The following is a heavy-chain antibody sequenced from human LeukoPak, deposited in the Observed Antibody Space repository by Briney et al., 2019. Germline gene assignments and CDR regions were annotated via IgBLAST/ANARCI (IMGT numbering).Heavy chain of an antibody. J-gene: IGHJ5*02. CDR2: IKHSGST. CDR1: GGSFSGYY. Sequence: WEALFHTCALCGGSFSGYYWSGMRKPQGKGLEWIGEIKHSGSTNYNPSLKIRVTISVDTSKNQFSLKLSSVTAADTAVYYCARGHLGWFDPWGQGTLVTVSS. CDR3: ARGHLGWFDP. V-gene: IGHV4-34*01.